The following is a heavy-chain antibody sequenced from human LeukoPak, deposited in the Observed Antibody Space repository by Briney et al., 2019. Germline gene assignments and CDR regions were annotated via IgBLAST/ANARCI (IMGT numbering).Heavy chain of an antibody. CDR1: GFTFISYS. CDR3: ARDLSRYDFWSGYYSPDYYGMDV. J-gene: IGHJ6*02. D-gene: IGHD3-3*01. CDR2: ISSSSSYI. Sequence: GGSLRLSCAASGFTFISYSMNWVRQAPGKGLEWVSSISSSSSYIYYADSVKGRFTISRDNAKNSLYLQMNSLRAEDTAVYYCARDLSRYDFWSGYYSPDYYGMDVWGQGTTVTVSS. V-gene: IGHV3-21*01.